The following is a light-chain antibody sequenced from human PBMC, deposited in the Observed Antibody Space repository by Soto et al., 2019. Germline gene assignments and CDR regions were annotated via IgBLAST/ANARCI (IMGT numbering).Light chain of an antibody. CDR1: SGYSNYK. J-gene: IGLJ2*01. V-gene: IGLV9-49*01. CDR2: VGTGGIVG. CDR3: GADHGSGSNFVS. Sequence: QPVLTQPPSASASLGASVTLTCTLSSGYSNYKVDWYQQRPGKGPRFVMRVGTGGIVGSKGDGIPDRFSVLGSGLNRYLTIKNIPEEDESDYHCGADHGSGSNFVSIGGGTKLTVL.